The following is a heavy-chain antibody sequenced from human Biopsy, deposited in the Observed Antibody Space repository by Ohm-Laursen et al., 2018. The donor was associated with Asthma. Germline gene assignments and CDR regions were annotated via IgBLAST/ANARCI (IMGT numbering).Heavy chain of an antibody. CDR3: ARDSYSSGLYDDFES. Sequence: SLRLSCAASGFTLSDYYMSRIRQAPGKGLEWISYINGKSNSIEYADSVKGRFTISRDNAKNSLYLQMNSLRAEDTAVYYCARDSYSSGLYDDFESWGQGTLVTVSS. CDR2: INGKSNSI. CDR1: GFTLSDYY. V-gene: IGHV3-11*01. J-gene: IGHJ4*02. D-gene: IGHD6-19*01.